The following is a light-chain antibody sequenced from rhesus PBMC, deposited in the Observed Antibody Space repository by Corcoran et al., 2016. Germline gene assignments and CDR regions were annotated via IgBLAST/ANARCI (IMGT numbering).Light chain of an antibody. Sequence: QVILTQSPATLSLSPGERATLSCRASQTVGTYLTWYQQQPGQAPRRLINGTSNRATGIPDRFSGSGSGTSFTLTITSLEPEDGGIYHCYQHKSGFSFGQGTKVQIK. CDR2: GTS. J-gene: IGKJ2*01. CDR1: QTVGTY. V-gene: IGKV3-10*01. CDR3: YQHKSGFS.